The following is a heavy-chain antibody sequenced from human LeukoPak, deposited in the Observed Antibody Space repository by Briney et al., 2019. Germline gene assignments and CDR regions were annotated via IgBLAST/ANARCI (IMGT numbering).Heavy chain of an antibody. D-gene: IGHD3-10*01. V-gene: IGHV4-59*01. CDR3: ARVFDSGSQAYFYYMDV. CDR1: GGSISSYY. Sequence: SETLSLTCTVSGGSISSYYWSWIRQPSGKGLEWIGYIYYSGSTNYNPSLKSRVTMSVDTSKDQFSLKVSSVTAADTAVYYCARVFDSGSQAYFYYMDVWGKGTTVTISS. J-gene: IGHJ6*03. CDR2: IYYSGST.